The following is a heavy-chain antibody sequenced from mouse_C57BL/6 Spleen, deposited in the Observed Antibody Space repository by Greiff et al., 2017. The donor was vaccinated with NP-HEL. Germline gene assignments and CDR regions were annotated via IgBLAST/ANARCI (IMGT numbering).Heavy chain of an antibody. CDR3: ARSGGSSYFDY. D-gene: IGHD1-1*01. CDR1: GYTFTSYW. J-gene: IGHJ2*01. V-gene: IGHV1-61*01. Sequence: QVQLQQPGAELVRPGSSVKLSCKASGYTFTSYWMDWVKQRPGQGLEWIGNIYPSDSENHYNQKFKDKATLTVDKSSSTAYMQLSSLTSEDSAVYYCARSGGSSYFDYWGQGTTLTVSS. CDR2: IYPSDSEN.